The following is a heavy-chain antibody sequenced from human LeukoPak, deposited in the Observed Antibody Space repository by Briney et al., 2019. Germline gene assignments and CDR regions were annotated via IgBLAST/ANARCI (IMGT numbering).Heavy chain of an antibody. D-gene: IGHD2-2*01. CDR2: LKQDESEK. Sequence: GGSLRLSCAASGFTFSSYWMSWVRQAPGNGLDWVANLKQDESEKYYVDSVKGRFTISRDNAKNSLYLQMNSLRAEDTAVYYCARDLRFVETKGPAARWPQRYWGQGTLVTVSS. CDR3: ARDLRFVETKGPAARWPQRY. J-gene: IGHJ4*02. V-gene: IGHV3-7*01. CDR1: GFTFSSYW.